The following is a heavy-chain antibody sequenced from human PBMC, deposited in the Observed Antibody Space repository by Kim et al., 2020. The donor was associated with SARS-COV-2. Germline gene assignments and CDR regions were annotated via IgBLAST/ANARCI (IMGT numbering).Heavy chain of an antibody. D-gene: IGHD2-15*01. CDR2: IYYSGGT. CDR3: AGAFSGYCSGGSCYSFDS. J-gene: IGHJ5*01. Sequence: SETLSLTCTVSGGSVSSGGYYWSWIRQPPGKGLEWIGYIYYSGGTNYNPSLNSRVTTSLDTSKNQFSLRLRSVTAADTAVYYCAGAFSGYCSGGSCYSFDSWGPGTLVTVSS. CDR1: GGSVSSGGYY. V-gene: IGHV4-61*08.